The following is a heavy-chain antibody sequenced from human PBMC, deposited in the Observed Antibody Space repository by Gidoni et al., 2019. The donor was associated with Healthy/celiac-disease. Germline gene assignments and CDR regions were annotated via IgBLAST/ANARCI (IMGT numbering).Heavy chain of an antibody. Sequence: QAPGKGLEWVSYISSSSSTIYYADSVKGRFTISRDNAKNSLYLQMNSLRDEDTAVYYCARDAITMVRGVISYYGMDVWGQGTTVTVSS. J-gene: IGHJ6*02. CDR3: ARDAITMVRGVISYYGMDV. V-gene: IGHV3-48*02. CDR2: ISSSSSTI. D-gene: IGHD3-10*01.